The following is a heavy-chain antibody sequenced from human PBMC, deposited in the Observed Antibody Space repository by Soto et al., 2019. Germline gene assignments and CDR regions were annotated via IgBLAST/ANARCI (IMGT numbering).Heavy chain of an antibody. CDR2: ISSSGSTI. J-gene: IGHJ1*01. V-gene: IGHV3-11*01. D-gene: IGHD3-10*01. CDR1: GFTFSDYY. CDR3: ARDRLEPRISRTLSPRGVTIEH. Sequence: QVQLVESGGGLVKPGGSLRLSCAASGFTFSDYYMSWIRQAPGKGLEWVSYISSSGSTIYYADSVKGRFTISRDNAKNSLYLQMNSLRAEDTAVYYCARDRLEPRISRTLSPRGVTIEHWGQGTLVTVSS.